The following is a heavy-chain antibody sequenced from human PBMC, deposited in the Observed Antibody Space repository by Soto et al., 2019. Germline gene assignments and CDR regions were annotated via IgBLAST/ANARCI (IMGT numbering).Heavy chain of an antibody. J-gene: IGHJ6*02. D-gene: IGHD6-13*01. CDR3: ARHVSVHAPWYSYGMDV. CDR2: IYPGDSDT. Sequence: GESLKISCKGSGYSFTSYWIGWLRQMPGKGLEWMGIIYPGDSDTRYSPSFQGQVTSSADKSISTAYLQWSSLKASDTAMYYCARHVSVHAPWYSYGMDVCGQGPTVTVS. CDR1: GYSFTSYW. V-gene: IGHV5-51*01.